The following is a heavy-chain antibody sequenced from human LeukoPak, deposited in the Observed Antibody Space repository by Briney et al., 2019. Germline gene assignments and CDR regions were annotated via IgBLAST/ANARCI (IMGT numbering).Heavy chain of an antibody. CDR1: GGSISSGSYY. Sequence: SETLSLTCTVSGGSISSGSYYWSWIRQPAGKGLEWIGRIYTSGSTNYNPSLQSRVTISVDTSKNQFSLKLSSVTAADTAVYYCAREVAPAAMTYYYYYYMDVWGKGTTVTVSS. CDR2: IYTSGST. CDR3: AREVAPAAMTYYYYYYMDV. J-gene: IGHJ6*03. D-gene: IGHD2-2*01. V-gene: IGHV4-61*02.